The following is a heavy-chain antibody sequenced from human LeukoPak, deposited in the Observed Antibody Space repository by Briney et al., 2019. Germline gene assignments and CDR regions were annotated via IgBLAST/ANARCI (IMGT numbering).Heavy chain of an antibody. J-gene: IGHJ4*02. CDR3: ARGPGSSSSAPFDY. CDR2: INHSGST. Sequence: SETLSLTCAVYGGSFSGYYWSWLRQPPGKGLEWIGEINHSGSTNYNPSLKSRVTISVDTSKNQFSLKLSSVTAADTAVYYCARGPGSSSSAPFDYWGQGTLVTVSS. CDR1: GGSFSGYY. D-gene: IGHD6-6*01. V-gene: IGHV4-34*01.